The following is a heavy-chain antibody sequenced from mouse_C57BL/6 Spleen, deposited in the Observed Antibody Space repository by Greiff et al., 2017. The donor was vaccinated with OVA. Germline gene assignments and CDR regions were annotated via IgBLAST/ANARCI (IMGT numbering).Heavy chain of an antibody. D-gene: IGHD2-1*01. V-gene: IGHV5-16*01. J-gene: IGHJ2*01. Sequence: EVQLVESEGGLVQPGSSMKLSCTASGFTFSDYYMAWVRQVPEKGLEWVANINYDGSSTYYLDSLKSRFIISRDNAKNILYLQMSSLKSEDTATYYCARRNGNYVFDYWGQGTTLTVSS. CDR3: ARRNGNYVFDY. CDR2: INYDGSST. CDR1: GFTFSDYY.